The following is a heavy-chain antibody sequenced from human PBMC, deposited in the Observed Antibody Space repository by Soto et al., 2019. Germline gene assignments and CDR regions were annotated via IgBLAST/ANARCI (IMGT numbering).Heavy chain of an antibody. Sequence: SETLPHTCTVSGGSISSGDYYWSWIRKPPGKGLEWIGYIYYSGSTYYNPSLKSRVTISVDTSKNQFSLKLSSVTAADTAVYYCASHNYDFWSGYAAAGMDVWGQGTTVTVSS. D-gene: IGHD3-3*01. CDR3: ASHNYDFWSGYAAAGMDV. CDR1: GGSISSGDYY. V-gene: IGHV4-30-4*01. J-gene: IGHJ6*02. CDR2: IYYSGST.